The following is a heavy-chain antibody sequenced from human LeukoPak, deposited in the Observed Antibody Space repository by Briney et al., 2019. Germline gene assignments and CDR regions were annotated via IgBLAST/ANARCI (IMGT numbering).Heavy chain of an antibody. D-gene: IGHD3-3*01. CDR2: IKQDGSEK. V-gene: IGHV3-7*03. J-gene: IGHJ4*02. CDR3: AATYYDFWSGQRPFDY. CDR1: GFSFSSYW. Sequence: GGSLRLSCAASGFSFSSYWMSWVRQAPGKGLEWVANIKQDGSEKNYVDSVKGRFTISRDNSKNTLYLQMNSLRAEDTAVYYCAATYYDFWSGQRPFDYWGQGTLVTVSS.